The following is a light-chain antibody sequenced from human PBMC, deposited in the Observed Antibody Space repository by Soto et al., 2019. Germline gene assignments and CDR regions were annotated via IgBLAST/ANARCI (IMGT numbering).Light chain of an antibody. Sequence: DIQMTQSPSTLSASVGDRVTITCRASQSISSWLAWFQQKPGKAPNLLIYKASTLESGVPSRFSGSGSGTEFTLTISSLQPDDFATYYFQQYNSFPWTFGQVTKVEFK. CDR3: QQYNSFPWT. CDR2: KAS. J-gene: IGKJ1*01. V-gene: IGKV1-5*03. CDR1: QSISSW.